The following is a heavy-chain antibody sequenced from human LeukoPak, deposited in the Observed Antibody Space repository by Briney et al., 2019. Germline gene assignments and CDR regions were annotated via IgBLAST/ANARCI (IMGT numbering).Heavy chain of an antibody. CDR3: ARGIAVADFDY. D-gene: IGHD6-19*01. J-gene: IGHJ4*02. CDR2: FFYSGST. V-gene: IGHV4-39*07. Sequence: SETLSLTCTVSGGSITSSTYSWGWIRQPPGKGLEWIGSFFYSGSTYYNPSLKSRVTISVDTSKNQFSLKLSSVTAADTAVYYCARGIAVADFDYWGQGTLVTVSS. CDR1: GGSITSSTYS.